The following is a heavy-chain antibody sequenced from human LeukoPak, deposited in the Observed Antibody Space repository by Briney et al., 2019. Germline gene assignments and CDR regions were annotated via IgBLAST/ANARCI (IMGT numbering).Heavy chain of an antibody. CDR3: ARDRITSDAFDI. Sequence: GGSLRLSCAASGFTFSSYAMHWVRQAPGKGLEWVSSISSSSYIYYADSVKGRFTISRDNAKNSLYLQTNSLRAEDMAVYYCARDRITSDAFDIWGQGTMVTVSS. D-gene: IGHD3-3*01. CDR2: ISSSSYI. V-gene: IGHV3-21*01. J-gene: IGHJ3*02. CDR1: GFTFSSYA.